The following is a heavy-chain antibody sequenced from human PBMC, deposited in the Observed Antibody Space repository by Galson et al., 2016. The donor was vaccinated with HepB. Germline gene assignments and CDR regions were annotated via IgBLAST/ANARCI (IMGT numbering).Heavy chain of an antibody. CDR2: INSDGSIT. D-gene: IGHD1-26*01. Sequence: SLRLSCAASGFTFSSYWMHWVRQAPGKGLVWVSHINSDGSITKYADSVKGLFAISRDNAKNTLYLQMNSLRAEDTAVYYCARERTLGSYPFYYYYGLDVWGQGTTVTVSS. J-gene: IGHJ6*02. CDR1: GFTFSSYW. V-gene: IGHV3-74*03. CDR3: ARERTLGSYPFYYYYGLDV.